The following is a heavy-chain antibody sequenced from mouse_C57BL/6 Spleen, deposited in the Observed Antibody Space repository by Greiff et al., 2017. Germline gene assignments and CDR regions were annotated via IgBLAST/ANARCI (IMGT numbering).Heavy chain of an antibody. CDR1: GYTFTSYW. CDR2: IDPSDSYT. V-gene: IGHV1-59*01. Sequence: QVQLQQPGAELVRPGTSVKLSCKASGYTFTSYWMHWVKQRPGQGLEWIGVIDPSDSYTNYNQKFKGKATLTVDTSSSTAYMQLSSLTSEDSAVYYCARSGTNHFDYWGQGTTLTVSS. CDR3: ARSGTNHFDY. J-gene: IGHJ2*01. D-gene: IGHD3-1*01.